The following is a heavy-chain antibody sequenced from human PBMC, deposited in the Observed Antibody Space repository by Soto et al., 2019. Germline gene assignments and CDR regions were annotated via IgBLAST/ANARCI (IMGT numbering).Heavy chain of an antibody. CDR3: ARAGLDTKTQYYFDY. CDR2: IYTSGST. D-gene: IGHD2-8*01. CDR1: GGSISSYY. V-gene: IGHV4-4*07. J-gene: IGHJ4*02. Sequence: VQLQESGPGLVKPSETLSLTCTVSGGSISSYYWSWIRQPAGKGLEWIGRIYTSGSTYYNPSLKSRVTISVDTSKNQFSLKLSSVTAADTAVYYCARAGLDTKTQYYFDYWGQGTLVTVSS.